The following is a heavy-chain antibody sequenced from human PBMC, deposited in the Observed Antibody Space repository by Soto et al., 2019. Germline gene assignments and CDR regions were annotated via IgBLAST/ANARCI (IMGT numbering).Heavy chain of an antibody. CDR3: AKASSYYYGSGSYFYYYYMDV. Sequence: EVQLLESGGGLVQPGGSLRLSCAASGFTFSSYAMSWVRQAPGKGLEWVSAISGSGGSTYYADSVKGRFTISRDNSKNTLYLQMYSLRAEDTAVYYCAKASSYYYGSGSYFYYYYMDVWGKGTTVTVSS. D-gene: IGHD3-10*01. V-gene: IGHV3-23*01. CDR2: ISGSGGST. CDR1: GFTFSSYA. J-gene: IGHJ6*03.